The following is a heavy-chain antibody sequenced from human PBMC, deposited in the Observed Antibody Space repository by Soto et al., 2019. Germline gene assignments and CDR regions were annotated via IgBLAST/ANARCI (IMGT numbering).Heavy chain of an antibody. CDR2: ISAYNGNT. V-gene: IGHV1-18*01. CDR1: GYTFTSYV. J-gene: IGHJ4*02. Sequence: ASVKVSCKASGYTFTSYVISWVRQAPGQGLEWMGWISAYNGNTNYAQKLQGRVTMTTDTSTSTAYMELRSLRSDDTAVYYCARDLSRITMVRGVETNFDFWGQGTLVTVSS. D-gene: IGHD3-10*01. CDR3: ARDLSRITMVRGVETNFDF.